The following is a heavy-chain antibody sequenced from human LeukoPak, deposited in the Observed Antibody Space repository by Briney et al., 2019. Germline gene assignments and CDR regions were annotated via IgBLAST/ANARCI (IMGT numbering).Heavy chain of an antibody. Sequence: SETLSLTCAVYGGSFSGYYWSWIRQPPGKGLEWIGEINHSGSTNYNPSLKSRVTISVDTSKNQFSLKLSSVTAADTAVYYCASAKRYCTNGVCYFDAFDIWGQGTMVTVSS. J-gene: IGHJ3*02. CDR1: GGSFSGYY. CDR3: ASAKRYCTNGVCYFDAFDI. CDR2: INHSGST. V-gene: IGHV4-34*01. D-gene: IGHD2-8*01.